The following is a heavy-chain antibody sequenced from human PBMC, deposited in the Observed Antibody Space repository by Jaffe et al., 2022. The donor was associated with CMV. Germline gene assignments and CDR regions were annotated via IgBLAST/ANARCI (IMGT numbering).Heavy chain of an antibody. D-gene: IGHD1-26*01. CDR3: TTDIVGATVAFDI. CDR2: IKSKTDGGTT. Sequence: EVQLVESGGGLVKPGGSLRLSCAASGFTFSNAWMSWVRQAPGKGLEWVGRIKSKTDGGTTDYAAPVKGRFTISRDDSKNTLYLQMNSLKTEDTAVYYCTTDIVGATVAFDIWGQGTMVTVSS. V-gene: IGHV3-15*01. J-gene: IGHJ3*02. CDR1: GFTFSNAW.